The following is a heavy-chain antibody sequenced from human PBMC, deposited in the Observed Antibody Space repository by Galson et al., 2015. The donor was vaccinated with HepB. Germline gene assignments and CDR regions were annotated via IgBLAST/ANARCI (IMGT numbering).Heavy chain of an antibody. J-gene: IGHJ3*02. CDR1: GFTFDDYA. CDR2: ISWNSGSI. Sequence: SLRLSCAASGFTFDDYAMHWVRQAPGKGLEWVSGISWNSGSIGYADSVKGRFTISRDNAKNSLYLQMNSLRAEDTALYYCAKGHLAAAGGWDAFDIWGQGTMVTVSS. V-gene: IGHV3-9*01. CDR3: AKGHLAAAGGWDAFDI. D-gene: IGHD6-13*01.